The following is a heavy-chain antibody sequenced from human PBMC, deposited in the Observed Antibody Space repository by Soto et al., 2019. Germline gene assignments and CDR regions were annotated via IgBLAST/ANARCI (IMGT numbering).Heavy chain of an antibody. CDR1: GFTFSSYS. J-gene: IGHJ4*02. D-gene: IGHD6-19*01. CDR3: ARPRNIAVEGLDC. V-gene: IGHV3-21*01. Sequence: GGSLRLSCAASGFTFSSYSMNWVRQAPGKGLEWVSSISSSSSYIYYADSVKGRFTISRDNAKNSLYLQMNSLRVEDTAVYYCARPRNIAVEGLDCWGQGTLVTVSS. CDR2: ISSSSSYI.